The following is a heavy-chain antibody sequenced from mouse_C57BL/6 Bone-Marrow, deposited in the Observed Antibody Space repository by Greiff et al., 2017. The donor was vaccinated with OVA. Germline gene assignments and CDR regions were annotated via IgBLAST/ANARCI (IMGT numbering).Heavy chain of an antibody. J-gene: IGHJ1*03. CDR1: GFTIKDDY. Sequence: EVKLLESGAELVRPGASVKLSCTASGFTIKDDYMHWVKQRPEQGLEWIGWIDPSNGYTDYASKFQGKATITADTSSNTAYLQLSSLTSEDTAVYYCTTAEYGDVWGTGTTVTVSS. D-gene: IGHD5-1*01. V-gene: IGHV14-4*01. CDR3: TTAEYGDV. CDR2: IDPSNGYT.